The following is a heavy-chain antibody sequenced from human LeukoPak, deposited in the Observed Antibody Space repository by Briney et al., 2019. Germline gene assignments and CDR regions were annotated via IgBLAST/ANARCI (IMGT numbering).Heavy chain of an antibody. V-gene: IGHV4-34*01. CDR3: ARGHSILDY. J-gene: IGHJ4*02. D-gene: IGHD3-3*02. Sequence: SGTLSLTCAVYGGSFSGYYWSWLRQPPGKGLEWIGEINHRGSTNYNPSLKSRVTISVDTSKNQFSLKLSSVTAADTAVYYCARGHSILDYWGQGTLVTVSS. CDR2: INHRGST. CDR1: GGSFSGYY.